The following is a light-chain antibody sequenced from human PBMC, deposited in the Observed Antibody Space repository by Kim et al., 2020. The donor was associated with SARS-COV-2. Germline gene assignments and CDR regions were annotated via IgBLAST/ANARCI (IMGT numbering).Light chain of an antibody. Sequence: SPGERATLSCRNRQSVCSHCLAWYQQKPGQAPRLLIYSVSNRATGIPDRFSGSGSGTDFTLTISRLEPEDFAVYYCQQYGIAPPYTFGQGTKLEI. CDR3: QQYGIAPPYT. J-gene: IGKJ2*01. CDR1: QSVCSHC. V-gene: IGKV3-20*01. CDR2: SVS.